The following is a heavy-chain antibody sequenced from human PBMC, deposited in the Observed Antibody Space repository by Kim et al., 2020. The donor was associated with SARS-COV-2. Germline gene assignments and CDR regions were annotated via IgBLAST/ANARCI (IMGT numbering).Heavy chain of an antibody. CDR2: IYPGDSDT. D-gene: IGHD3-22*01. Sequence: GESLKISCKGSGYSFTSYWIGWVRQMPGKGLEWMGIIYPGDSDTRYSPSFQGQVTISADKSISTAYLQWSSLKASDTAMYYCAREGEYYYDSSGYILWGQGTLVTVSS. CDR1: GYSFTSYW. CDR3: AREGEYYYDSSGYIL. V-gene: IGHV5-51*01. J-gene: IGHJ4*02.